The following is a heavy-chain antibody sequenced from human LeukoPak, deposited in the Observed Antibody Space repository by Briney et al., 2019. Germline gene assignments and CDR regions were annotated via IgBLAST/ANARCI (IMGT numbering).Heavy chain of an antibody. CDR1: GGSISSSSYY. V-gene: IGHV4-39*01. CDR2: IYYSGST. J-gene: IGHJ4*02. D-gene: IGHD1-26*01. CDR3: AKSGGYGLIDY. Sequence: SETLSLTCTVSGGSISSSSYYWGWIRQPPGKGLEWIGSIYYSGSTYYNPSLKSRATISVDTSKNQISLRLNSVTAADTAMYYCAKSGGYGLIDYWGQGTLVTVSS.